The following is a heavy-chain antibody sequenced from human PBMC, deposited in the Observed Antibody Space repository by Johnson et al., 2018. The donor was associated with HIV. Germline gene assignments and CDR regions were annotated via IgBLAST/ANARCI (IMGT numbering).Heavy chain of an antibody. CDR3: AREDTAVVIKRAFDI. V-gene: IGHV3-30*14. CDR1: GLTFSSYA. Sequence: QVQLVESGGGVVQPGKSLRLACAASGLTFSSYAMHWVRQAPGKGLEWVAVISYDGSNKYYADSVKGRFTISRDNSKNTLYLQMNSLRAEDTAVYYCAREDTAVVIKRAFDIWGQWTMVTVSS. J-gene: IGHJ3*02. D-gene: IGHD5-18*01. CDR2: ISYDGSNK.